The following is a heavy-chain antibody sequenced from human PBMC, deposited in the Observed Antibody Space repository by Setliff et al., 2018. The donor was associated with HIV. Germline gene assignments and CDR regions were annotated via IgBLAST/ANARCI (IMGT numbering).Heavy chain of an antibody. CDR3: ARDPSGSDAFDI. CDR1: GGSISSSNW. J-gene: IGHJ3*02. CDR2: IYHSGTT. V-gene: IGHV4-4*02. Sequence: SETLSLTCAVSGGSISSSNWWSWVRQPPGKGLEWIGEIYHSGTTNYNPSLKGRVTISVDKSKNQFSLKLSSVTAADTAVYFCARDPSGSDAFDIWGQGTMVTVSS. D-gene: IGHD6-6*01.